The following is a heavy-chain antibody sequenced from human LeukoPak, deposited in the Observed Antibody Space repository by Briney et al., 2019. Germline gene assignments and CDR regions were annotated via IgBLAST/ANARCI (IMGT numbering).Heavy chain of an antibody. CDR3: ARDPYGGDFDY. D-gene: IGHD4-23*01. CDR2: ISGVGSTT. CDR1: GFTFSSYC. V-gene: IGHV3-74*01. Sequence: GGSLRLSCAASGFTFSSYCMHWVRQAPGKGLVCVSPISGVGSTTNYADSVEGRFTISRDNAKNTLHLQMNSLRPEDTAVYYCARDPYGGDFDYWGQGTRVSVS. J-gene: IGHJ4*02.